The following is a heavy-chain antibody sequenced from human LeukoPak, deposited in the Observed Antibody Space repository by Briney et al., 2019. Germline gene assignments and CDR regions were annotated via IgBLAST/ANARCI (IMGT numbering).Heavy chain of an antibody. CDR1: GFTFNSYD. CDR2: IRTAGDT. CDR3: ARVVRDASGWYHFDN. V-gene: IGHV3-13*04. D-gene: IGHD6-19*01. Sequence: PGGSLRLSCAASGFTFNSYDMHWVRQATGKGLEWVSGIRTAGDTYYSDHVKGRFTIPRESAKNSLYLQMNSLRVGDTAVYYCARVVRDASGWYHFDNWGQGMLVTVSS. J-gene: IGHJ4*02.